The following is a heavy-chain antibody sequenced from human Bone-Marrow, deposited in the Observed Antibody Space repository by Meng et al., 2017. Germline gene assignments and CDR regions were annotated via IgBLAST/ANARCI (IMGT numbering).Heavy chain of an antibody. J-gene: IGHJ5*02. D-gene: IGHD3-16*01. CDR3: ARDIRQGGNIWFDP. V-gene: IGHV4-31*01. CDR1: GGSISSGGYY. CDR2: IYYSGTT. Sequence: QVPWPESGPGLVKPSQTLSPTCTVSGGSISSGGYYWSWIRQHPGKGLEWIGYIYYSGTTYYNPSLSSLVTISVDTSKNQFSLNLSSVTAADTAVYYCARDIRQGGNIWFDPWGQGTLVTVSS.